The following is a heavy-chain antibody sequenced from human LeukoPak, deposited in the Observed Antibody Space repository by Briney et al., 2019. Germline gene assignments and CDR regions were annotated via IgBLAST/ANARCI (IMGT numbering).Heavy chain of an antibody. CDR2: INDNGDGT. J-gene: IGHJ4*02. V-gene: IGHV3-23*01. Sequence: GGSLRLSCAASGFTFSSYAMSWVRQAPGKGLKWVSTINDNGDGTYYADSVKGRFTISRDNSYNTVSLQMNSLRDGDTGVYYCAKDMVEHCSDYWGQGTLVTVSS. D-gene: IGHD2-15*01. CDR1: GFTFSSYA. CDR3: AKDMVEHCSDY.